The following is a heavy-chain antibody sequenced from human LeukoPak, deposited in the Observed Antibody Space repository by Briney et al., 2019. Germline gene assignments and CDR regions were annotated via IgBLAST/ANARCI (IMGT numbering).Heavy chain of an antibody. V-gene: IGHV3-74*01. CDR1: GFTFTDYW. J-gene: IGHJ4*02. CDR3: AKAGIGVVGYFDY. D-gene: IGHD6-19*01. Sequence: PGGSLRLSCAASGFTFTDYWMHWVRQLPGKGLVWVSRINSDGSTTNYADSVKGRFTISRDNSKNTLYLQMNSLRDEDTALYYCAKAGIGVVGYFDYWGQGTLVTVSS. CDR2: INSDGSTT.